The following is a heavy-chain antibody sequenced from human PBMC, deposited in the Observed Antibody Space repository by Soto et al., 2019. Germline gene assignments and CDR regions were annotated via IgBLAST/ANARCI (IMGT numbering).Heavy chain of an antibody. V-gene: IGHV3-30-3*01. CDR2: ISYDGSNK. D-gene: IGHD6-13*01. CDR1: GFTFSSYA. J-gene: IGHJ5*02. Sequence: QVQLVESGGGVVQPGRSLRLSCAASGFTFSSYAMHWVRQAPGKGLEWVAVISYDGSNKYYADSVKGRFTISRDNSKNTLYLQMNSLGAEDTAVYYCAREFDINLVGRIAAADDRGKPLDPWGQGTLVTVSS. CDR3: AREFDINLVGRIAAADDRGKPLDP.